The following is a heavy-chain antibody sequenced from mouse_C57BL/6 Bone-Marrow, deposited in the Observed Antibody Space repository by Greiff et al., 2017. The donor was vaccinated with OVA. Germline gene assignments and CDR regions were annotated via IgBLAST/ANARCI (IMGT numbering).Heavy chain of an antibody. D-gene: IGHD2-2*01. CDR3: GRSTMVTTWYFDV. J-gene: IGHJ1*03. CDR2: IYPGSGNT. CDR1: GYTFTDYY. V-gene: IGHV1-76*01. Sequence: QVQLQQSGAELVRPGASVKLSCKASGYTFTDYYINWVKQRPGQGLEWIARIYPGSGNTYYNEKVKGKATLTAEKSSSTAYMQLSSLTSEDSAVYCCGRSTMVTTWYFDVWGTGTTVTVSS.